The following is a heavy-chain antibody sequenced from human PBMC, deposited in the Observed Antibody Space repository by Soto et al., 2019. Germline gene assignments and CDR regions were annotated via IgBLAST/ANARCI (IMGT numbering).Heavy chain of an antibody. CDR3: ASDGGNSPYYYYYGMDV. CDR2: IYTSGST. CDR1: GGSISSYY. D-gene: IGHD2-21*02. V-gene: IGHV4-4*07. Sequence: SETLSLTCTVSGGSISSYYWSWIRQPAGKGLEWIGRIYTSGSTNYNPSLKSRVTMSVDTSKNQFSLKLSSVTAADTAVYYCASDGGNSPYYYYYGMDVWGQGTTVTVSS. J-gene: IGHJ6*02.